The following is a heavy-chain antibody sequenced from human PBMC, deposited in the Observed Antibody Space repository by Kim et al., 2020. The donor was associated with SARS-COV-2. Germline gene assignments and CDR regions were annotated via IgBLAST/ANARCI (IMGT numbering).Heavy chain of an antibody. D-gene: IGHD2-15*01. V-gene: IGHV4-34*01. CDR3: AGGAGYCSGGSCYAGVVGY. CDR1: GGSFSGYY. Sequence: SETLSLTCAVYGGSFSGYYWSWIRQPTGKGLEWIGEINHSGSTNYNPSLKSRVTISVDTPKNQFSLKLSSVTAAETAVYYCAGGAGYCSGGSCYAGVVGYWGQGALVTVSS. J-gene: IGHJ4*02. CDR2: INHSGST.